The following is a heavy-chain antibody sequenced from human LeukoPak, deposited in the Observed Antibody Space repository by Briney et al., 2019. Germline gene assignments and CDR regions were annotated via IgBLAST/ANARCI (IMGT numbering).Heavy chain of an antibody. J-gene: IGHJ3*02. V-gene: IGHV4-4*07. CDR1: GGSISSYY. CDR2: IYTSGST. D-gene: IGHD2-15*01. CDR3: ARAVGYCSGGSCYPDAFDI. Sequence: SETLSLTCTVSGGSISSYYWSWIRQPAGKGLEWIGRIYTSGSTNYNPSLKSRVTMSVDTSKNQFSLKLSSVTAADTAVYYCARAVGYCSGGSCYPDAFDIWGQGTMVTVSS.